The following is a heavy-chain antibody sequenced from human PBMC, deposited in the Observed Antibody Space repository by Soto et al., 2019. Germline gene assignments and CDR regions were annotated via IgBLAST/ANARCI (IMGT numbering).Heavy chain of an antibody. V-gene: IGHV3-23*01. D-gene: IGHD2-8*01. CDR1: GFTFSSYA. Sequence: EVQLLESGGGLVQPGGSLRLSCAASGFTFSSYAMSWVRQAPGKGLEWVSAISGSGGSTYYADSVKGRFTISRDNSKNTLYLQMNSLRAEDTAVYYCAKDIVLMVYARGVGAFDIWGQGTMVTVSS. J-gene: IGHJ3*02. CDR2: ISGSGGST. CDR3: AKDIVLMVYARGVGAFDI.